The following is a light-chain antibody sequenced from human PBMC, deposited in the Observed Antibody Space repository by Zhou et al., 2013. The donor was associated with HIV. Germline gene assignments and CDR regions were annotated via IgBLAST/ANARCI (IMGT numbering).Light chain of an antibody. Sequence: AIRITQSPSSLSASTGDRVTITCRASQPISNYLAWYQQKPGEAPNLLISSASTLQSGVPSRFSGSGSGTDFTLTISNLQPEDIASYYCQQYKIYPLTFGGGTKVEIK. V-gene: IGKV1-8*01. CDR2: SAS. CDR1: QPISNY. CDR3: QQYKIYPLT. J-gene: IGKJ4*01.